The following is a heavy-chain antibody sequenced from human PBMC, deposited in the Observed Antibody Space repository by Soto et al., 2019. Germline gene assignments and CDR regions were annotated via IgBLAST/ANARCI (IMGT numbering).Heavy chain of an antibody. CDR1: GGSISSYF. V-gene: IGHV4-59*01. J-gene: IGHJ5*02. CDR3: ARGTYNWFDP. Sequence: SETLSLTCTVYGGSISSYFWSWIRQPPGKGLEWIGYIYYSGSTNYNPSLKSRVTISVDTSKNQFSLKLTSVTAADTAVYYCARGTYNWFDPWGQGTLVTVSS. CDR2: IYYSGST.